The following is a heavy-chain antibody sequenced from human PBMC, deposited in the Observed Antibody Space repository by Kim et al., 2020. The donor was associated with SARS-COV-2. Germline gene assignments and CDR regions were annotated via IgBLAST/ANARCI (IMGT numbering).Heavy chain of an antibody. D-gene: IGHD3-10*01. CDR2: IVSSTSSI. Sequence: GGSLRLSCAASGFTFSDYSMSWVRQAPEKGLEWVSSIVSSTSSIYYADSVKGRFTISGDSAKNSLYLQMNSLRAEDTAVYYCARSPPRGPFDYWGQGTLVTVSS. J-gene: IGHJ4*02. CDR1: GFTFSDYS. V-gene: IGHV3-21*06. CDR3: ARSPPRGPFDY.